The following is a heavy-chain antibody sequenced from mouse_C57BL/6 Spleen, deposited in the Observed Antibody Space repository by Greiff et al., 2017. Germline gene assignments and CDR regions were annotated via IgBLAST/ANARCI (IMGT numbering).Heavy chain of an antibody. V-gene: IGHV3-6*01. CDR3: ARGGYLQGFFDY. CDR1: GYSITSGYY. J-gene: IGHJ2*01. CDR2: ISYDGSN. Sequence: EVQLQQSGPGLVKPSQSLSLTCSVTGYSITSGYYWNWIRQFPGNKLEWMGYISYDGSNNYNPSLKNRISITRDTSKNQFFLKLNSVTTEDTATYYCARGGYLQGFFDYWGQGTTLTVSS. D-gene: IGHD2-1*01.